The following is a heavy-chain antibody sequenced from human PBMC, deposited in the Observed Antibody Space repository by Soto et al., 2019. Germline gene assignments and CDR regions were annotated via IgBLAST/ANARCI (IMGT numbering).Heavy chain of an antibody. J-gene: IGHJ6*03. CDR3: AKDAITMVRGVIIDYYYYYYMDV. Sequence: GGSLRLSCAASGFTFSSYAMSWVRQAPGKGLEWVSAISGSGGSTYYADSVKGRFTISRDNSKNTLYLQMNSLRAEDTAVYYCAKDAITMVRGVIIDYYYYYYMDVWGKGTTVTVSS. CDR2: ISGSGGST. V-gene: IGHV3-23*01. CDR1: GFTFSSYA. D-gene: IGHD3-10*01.